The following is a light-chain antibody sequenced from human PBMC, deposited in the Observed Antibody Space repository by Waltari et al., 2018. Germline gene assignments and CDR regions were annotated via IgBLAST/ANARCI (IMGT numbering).Light chain of an antibody. CDR2: DVS. CDR3: QQYGISPRT. Sequence: EIVLTQSPGTLSLSPGEGATRSCRASQTIRANYLAWFQQKPGQAPRLLIYDVSTRATGIPDRFSGSGSGTDFSLTISRLEAEDFAVYYCQQYGISPRTFGQGTKVEIK. V-gene: IGKV3-20*01. CDR1: QTIRANY. J-gene: IGKJ1*01.